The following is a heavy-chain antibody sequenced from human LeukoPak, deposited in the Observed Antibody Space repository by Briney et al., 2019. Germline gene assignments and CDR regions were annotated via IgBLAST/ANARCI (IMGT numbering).Heavy chain of an antibody. J-gene: IGHJ3*02. Sequence: GRSLRLSCAASGFTFSSYGMTWVRHAPRKGLEWVSAISGSGGSTYYADSVKGRSTISRDNSKNTLYLQMNSLRAEDTAVYYCAKFGLAGSGRFHDAFDIWGQGTMVTVSS. CDR2: ISGSGGST. CDR1: GFTFSSYG. V-gene: IGHV3-23*01. CDR3: AKFGLAGSGRFHDAFDI. D-gene: IGHD3-10*01.